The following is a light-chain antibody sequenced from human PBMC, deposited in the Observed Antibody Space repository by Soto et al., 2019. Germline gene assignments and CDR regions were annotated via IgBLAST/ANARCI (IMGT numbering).Light chain of an antibody. CDR2: DVS. CDR1: SSDFGGYNY. CDR3: SSYTSSSTPYV. J-gene: IGLJ1*01. V-gene: IGLV2-14*01. Sequence: ALTQPASVSGSPGQSITISCTGTSSDFGGYNYVSWYQQHPGKAPKLMIYDVSNRPSGVSNRFSGSKSGNTASLTISGLQAEDEADYYCSSYTSSSTPYVFGAGTKVTVL.